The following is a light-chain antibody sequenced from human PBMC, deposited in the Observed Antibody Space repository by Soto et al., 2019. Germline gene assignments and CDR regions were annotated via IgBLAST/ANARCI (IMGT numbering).Light chain of an antibody. Sequence: DPQVLYSLSSVSAYIGGSVTITCRASQDINNYLNWYQQKPGKAPKLLIFDATNLETGVPSRFSGSGSRTHFSLTISSLQPEDFATYYCHQYDSLPPTFGQGKRLEIK. CDR1: QDINNY. J-gene: IGKJ5*01. CDR3: HQYDSLPPT. CDR2: DAT. V-gene: IGKV1-33*01.